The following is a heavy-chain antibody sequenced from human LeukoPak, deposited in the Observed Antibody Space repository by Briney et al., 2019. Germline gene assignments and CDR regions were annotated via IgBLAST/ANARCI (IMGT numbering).Heavy chain of an antibody. CDR1: GVSISSDGHY. V-gene: IGHV4-31*03. CDR3: ARDLGSVDY. J-gene: IGHJ4*02. CDR2: IFYTGST. Sequence: PSETLSLTCTVSGVSISSDGHYWSWIRQHPGKGLEWIGHIFYTGSTYYNPSLKTRVIISVDTSNNQFSLRLSSVSAADTAVYYCARDLGSVDYWGQGTLVTVSS. D-gene: IGHD3-16*01.